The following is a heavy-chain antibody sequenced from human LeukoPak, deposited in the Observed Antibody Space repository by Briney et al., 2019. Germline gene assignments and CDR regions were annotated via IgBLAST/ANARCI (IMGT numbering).Heavy chain of an antibody. Sequence: GASVKVSCKASGYTFTGYYIHWVRQAPGQGLEWMGWIHPNSGNTNYAQKFQGTVTMTRDTSISTAYMELSSLNSDDTAMYYCAMSSSSFRVGYYFDYWGQGALVTVSS. J-gene: IGHJ4*02. D-gene: IGHD6-13*01. CDR2: IHPNSGNT. CDR3: AMSSSSFRVGYYFDY. V-gene: IGHV1-2*02. CDR1: GYTFTGYY.